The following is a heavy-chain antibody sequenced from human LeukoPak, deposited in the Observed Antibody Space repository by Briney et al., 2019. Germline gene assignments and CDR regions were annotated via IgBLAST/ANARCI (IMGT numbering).Heavy chain of an antibody. Sequence: SETLSLTCTVSGGSISSGGYYWSWIRQRPGKGLEWIGYIYYSGSTYYNPSLKSRVTISVDTSKNQFSLKLSSVTAADTAVYYCARAIGNSARVYNWFDPWGQGTLVTVSS. V-gene: IGHV4-31*03. CDR2: IYYSGST. J-gene: IGHJ5*02. D-gene: IGHD2-2*01. CDR3: ARAIGNSARVYNWFDP. CDR1: GGSISSGGYY.